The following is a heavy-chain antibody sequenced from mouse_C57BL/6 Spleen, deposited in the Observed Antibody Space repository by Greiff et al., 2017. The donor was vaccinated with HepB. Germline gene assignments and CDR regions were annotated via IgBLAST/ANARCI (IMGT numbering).Heavy chain of an antibody. Sequence: QVQLQQPGAELVKPGASVKLSCKASGYTFTSYWMHWVKQRPGQGLEWIGMIHPNSGSTNYNEKFKSKATLTVDKSSSTAYMQLSSLTSEDSAVYYCARNYGSSEEYFDVWGTGTTVTVSS. CDR3: ARNYGSSEEYFDV. V-gene: IGHV1-64*01. D-gene: IGHD1-1*01. J-gene: IGHJ1*03. CDR2: IHPNSGST. CDR1: GYTFTSYW.